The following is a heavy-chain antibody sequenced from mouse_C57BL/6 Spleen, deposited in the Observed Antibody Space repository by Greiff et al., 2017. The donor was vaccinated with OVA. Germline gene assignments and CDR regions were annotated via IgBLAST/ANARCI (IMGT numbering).Heavy chain of an antibody. D-gene: IGHD1-1*01. CDR2: IYPGSGNT. Sequence: QVQLQQSGAELVRPGASVKLSCKASGYTFTDYYINWVKQRPGQGLEWIARIYPGSGNTYYNEKFKGKATLTAEKSSSTAYMQLSSLTSEDSAVYFRARSLYYYGSSPSYWYFDVWGTGTTVTVSS. CDR3: ARSLYYYGSSPSYWYFDV. V-gene: IGHV1-76*01. CDR1: GYTFTDYY. J-gene: IGHJ1*03.